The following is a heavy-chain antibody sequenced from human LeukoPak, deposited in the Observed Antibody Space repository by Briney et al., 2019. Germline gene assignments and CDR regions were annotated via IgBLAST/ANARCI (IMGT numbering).Heavy chain of an antibody. D-gene: IGHD3-3*01. J-gene: IGHJ5*02. CDR2: INPNSGGT. CDR3: ARGPNFFDFWSGYVDP. Sequence: GASVKVSCKASGYTFTGYYMHWVRQAPGQGLEWMGLINPNSGGTNYAQKFQGRVTMTRDTSISTAYMELSRLRSDDTAVYYCARGPNFFDFWSGYVDPWGQGTLVTVSS. V-gene: IGHV1-2*02. CDR1: GYTFTGYY.